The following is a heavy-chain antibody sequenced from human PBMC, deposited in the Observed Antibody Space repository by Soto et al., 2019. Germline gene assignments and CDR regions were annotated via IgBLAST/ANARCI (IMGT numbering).Heavy chain of an antibody. J-gene: IGHJ6*03. Sequence: EVQLLESGGGLVQPGGSLRLSCAASGFTFSSYAMSWVRQAPGKGLEWVSAISGSGGSTYYADSVKGRFTISRDNSKNTLNMQMNSLRAKDTAVYYCAKWAPLPTGSYYYYRDVWAKGPRSPSP. CDR3: AKWAPLPTGSYYYYRDV. CDR2: ISGSGGST. D-gene: IGHD3-10*01. V-gene: IGHV3-23*01. CDR1: GFTFSSYA.